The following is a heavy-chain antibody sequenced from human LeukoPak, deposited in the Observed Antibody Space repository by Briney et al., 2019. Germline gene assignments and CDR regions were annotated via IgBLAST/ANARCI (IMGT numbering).Heavy chain of an antibody. V-gene: IGHV4-4*07. CDR3: ARVLVGATTIWYFDY. J-gene: IGHJ4*02. Sequence: KPSETLSLTCTVSGGSVSSYYGSWIRQPAGEGLEWVGRIYSSGNTNYNPSLKSRLIMSIDTSQNQFSLKLTSVTAADTAVYYCARVLVGATTIWYFDYWGQGTLVTVSS. CDR2: IYSSGNT. CDR1: GGSVSSYY. D-gene: IGHD1-26*01.